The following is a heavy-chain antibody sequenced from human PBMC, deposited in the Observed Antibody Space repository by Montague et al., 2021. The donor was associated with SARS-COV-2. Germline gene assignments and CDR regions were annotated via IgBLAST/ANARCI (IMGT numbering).Heavy chain of an antibody. V-gene: IGHV6-1*01. J-gene: IGHJ4*02. Sequence: CAISGDSDSSVRVRRRWEKHTPSRRPHQLGGTYYRLGKTNDYAVSVRSRIIINPDTSTNQFSLQLSSVTPEDTAVYFCARERWAVGVSFDYWGQGTLVTVSS. CDR2: TYYRLGKTN. D-gene: IGHD1-26*01. CDR1: GDSDSSVRVR. CDR3: ARERWAVGVSFDY.